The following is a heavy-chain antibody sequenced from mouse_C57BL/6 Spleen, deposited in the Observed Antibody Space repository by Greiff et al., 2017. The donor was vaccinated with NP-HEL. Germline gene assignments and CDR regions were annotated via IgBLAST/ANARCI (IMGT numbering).Heavy chain of an antibody. J-gene: IGHJ2*01. CDR1: GYTFTSYW. CDR2: INPSNGGT. D-gene: IGHD2-4*01. Sequence: VQLQQSGTELVKPGASVKLSCKASGYTFTSYWMHWVKQRPGQGLEWIGNINPSNGGTNYNEKFKSKATLTVDKSSSTAYMQLSSLTSEDSAVYYCARGHGYYDYDYFGDWGQGTTLTVSS. CDR3: ARGHGYYDYDYFGD. V-gene: IGHV1-53*01.